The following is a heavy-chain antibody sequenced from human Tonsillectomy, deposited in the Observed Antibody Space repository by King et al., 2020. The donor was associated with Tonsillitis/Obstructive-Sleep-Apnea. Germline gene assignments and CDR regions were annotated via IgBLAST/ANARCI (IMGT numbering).Heavy chain of an antibody. J-gene: IGHJ4*02. V-gene: IGHV4-34*01. CDR1: GGSFSDYY. Sequence: VQLQQWGAGLLKPSETLSLTCAVYGGSFSDYYWSWIRQPPGKGLEWIGEINHSGSTNYNPSLKSRVTISVDTSNNHFSLKLSSVTAADTAVYYCARGRLSRDFVVVVAANYFDYWGQGTLVTVSS. D-gene: IGHD2-15*01. CDR2: INHSGST. CDR3: ARGRLSRDFVVVVAANYFDY.